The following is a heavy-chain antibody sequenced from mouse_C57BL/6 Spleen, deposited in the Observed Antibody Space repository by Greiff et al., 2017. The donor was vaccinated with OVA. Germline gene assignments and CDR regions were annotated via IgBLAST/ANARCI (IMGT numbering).Heavy chain of an antibody. J-gene: IGHJ1*03. CDR2: IHPNSGST. CDR3: APNYGSSYWYFDV. V-gene: IGHV1-64*01. Sequence: VQLQQPGAELVKPGASVKLSCKASGYTFTSYWMHWVKQRPGQGLEWIGMIHPNSGSTNYNEKFKSKATLTVDKSSSTAYMQLSSLTSEDSAVYYCAPNYGSSYWYFDVWGTGTTVTVSS. D-gene: IGHD1-1*01. CDR1: GYTFTSYW.